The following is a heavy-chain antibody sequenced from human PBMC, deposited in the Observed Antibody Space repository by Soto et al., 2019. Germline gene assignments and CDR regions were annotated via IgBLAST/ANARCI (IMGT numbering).Heavy chain of an antibody. Sequence: ASVKVSCKASGYTFTCYGICWVRHAPGQGLEWMGWISAYNGNTNYAQKLQGRVTMTTDTSTSTAYMELRSLRSDDTAVYYCARGPPYYYDSSGYNFDYWGQGTLVTVS. V-gene: IGHV1-18*01. J-gene: IGHJ4*02. CDR2: ISAYNGNT. CDR1: GYTFTCYG. CDR3: ARGPPYYYDSSGYNFDY. D-gene: IGHD3-22*01.